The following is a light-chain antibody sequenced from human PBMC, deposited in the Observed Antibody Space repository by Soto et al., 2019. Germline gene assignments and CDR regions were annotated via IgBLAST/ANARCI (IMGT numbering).Light chain of an antibody. CDR1: SSDVGSYIL. Sequence: QSALTQPASVSGSPGQSITISCTGTSSDVGSYILVSWYQQHPGKAPKLIIYEVSKRPSGVSNRFSGSKSGNTASLTISGLQAEDEADYHCCSYASSSTLVFGGGTKLTVL. CDR2: EVS. J-gene: IGLJ3*02. V-gene: IGLV2-23*02. CDR3: CSYASSSTLV.